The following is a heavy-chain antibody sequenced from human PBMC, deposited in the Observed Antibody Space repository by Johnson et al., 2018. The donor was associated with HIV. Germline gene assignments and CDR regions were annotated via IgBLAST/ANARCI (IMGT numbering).Heavy chain of an antibody. CDR3: ARGREDF. D-gene: IGHD1-26*01. V-gene: IGHV3-7*01. CDR2: INEDGREK. CDR1: GFTFSDYY. J-gene: IGHJ3*01. Sequence: VQLVESGGGLVKPGGSLRLSCAASGFTFSDYYMSWVRQAPGKGLEWVANINEDGREKHYVDSVKGRFTIARDNGKNSLSLQMNTLRAEDTAVYFCARGREDFWGQGTMVTVSS.